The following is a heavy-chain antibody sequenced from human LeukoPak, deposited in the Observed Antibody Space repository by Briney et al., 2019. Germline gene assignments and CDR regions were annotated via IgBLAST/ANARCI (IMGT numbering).Heavy chain of an antibody. V-gene: IGHV3-66*02. J-gene: IGHJ5*02. CDR3: ARARCDSCGYGS. D-gene: IGHD3-22*01. Sequence: PGGSLRLSCAASGFTVTSSYMSWVRQAPGKGLEWVAVSYSGGHTYYAGSVRGRFTISRDTSKNTLYLQMDSLRSEDTAEYYCARARCDSCGYGSWGQGTLVTVSS. CDR1: GFTVTSSY. CDR2: SYSGGHT.